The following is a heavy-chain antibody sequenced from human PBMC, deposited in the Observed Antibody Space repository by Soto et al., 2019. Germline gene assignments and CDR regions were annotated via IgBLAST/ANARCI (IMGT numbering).Heavy chain of an antibody. J-gene: IGHJ6*02. D-gene: IGHD4-4*01. V-gene: IGHV3-21*01. CDR1: GFTFSSYS. CDR2: ISSSSSYI. Sequence: PGGSLRLACAASGFTFSSYSMNWVRQAPGKGLEWVSSISSSSSYIYYADSVKGRFTISRYNAKNSLYLQMNSLRAEDTAVYYCAREAVTPLSIDVRGQGTTVTVSS. CDR3: AREAVTPLSIDV.